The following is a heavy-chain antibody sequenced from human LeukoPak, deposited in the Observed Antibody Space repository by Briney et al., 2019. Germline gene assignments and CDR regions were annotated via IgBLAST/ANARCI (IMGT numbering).Heavy chain of an antibody. Sequence: GGSLRLSCAASGFTLSSHSMNWVRQAPGKGLEWVSSISSSSSYIYYADSVKGRLTISRDNAKNSLYLQMNSPRAEDTAVYYCAKGNTPFYYYYMDVWGKGTTVTISS. V-gene: IGHV3-21*04. CDR3: AKGNTPFYYYYMDV. CDR2: ISSSSSYI. J-gene: IGHJ6*03. CDR1: GFTLSSHS.